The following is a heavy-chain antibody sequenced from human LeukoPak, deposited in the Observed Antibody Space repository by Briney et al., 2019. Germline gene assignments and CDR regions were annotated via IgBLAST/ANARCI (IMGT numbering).Heavy chain of an antibody. CDR3: ARGFDSKSTYFDY. D-gene: IGHD5-12*01. J-gene: IGHJ4*02. CDR1: GGSISNSY. Sequence: SDTLSLSCTVSGGSISNSYWNWIRQPPGKGLEWIGYIYYSGTTNYNPSLRSRVTISVDTSKNQFSLRLTSVTAADTAVYYCARGFDSKSTYFDYWGQGTLVTVSS. V-gene: IGHV4-59*07. CDR2: IYYSGTT.